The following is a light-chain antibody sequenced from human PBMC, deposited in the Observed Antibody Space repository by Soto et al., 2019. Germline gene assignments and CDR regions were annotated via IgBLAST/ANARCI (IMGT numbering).Light chain of an antibody. CDR2: DAS. J-gene: IGKJ1*01. Sequence: GDRVTITCRASQNVNNWLAWYQHKPGKAPQLLIYDASVLETGVPSRFSGSGSGTEFTLAISGLQSDDFATYSCQQYNSYSGTFGQGTKVDIK. V-gene: IGKV1-5*01. CDR1: QNVNNW. CDR3: QQYNSYSGT.